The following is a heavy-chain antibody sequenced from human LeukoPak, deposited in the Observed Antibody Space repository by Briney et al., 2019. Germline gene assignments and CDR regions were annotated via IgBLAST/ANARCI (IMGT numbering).Heavy chain of an antibody. CDR1: GFTFSSYW. CDR3: AREVPSGGYSPAGAFDI. D-gene: IGHD5-18*01. V-gene: IGHV3-7*03. CDR2: IKQDGSEK. Sequence: PGGSLRLSCAASGFTFSSYWMSWVRQAPGKGLEWVANIKQDGSEKYYVDSVKGRFTISRDNSKNTLYLQMNSLRAEDTAVYYCAREVPSGGYSPAGAFDIWGQGTMVTVSS. J-gene: IGHJ3*02.